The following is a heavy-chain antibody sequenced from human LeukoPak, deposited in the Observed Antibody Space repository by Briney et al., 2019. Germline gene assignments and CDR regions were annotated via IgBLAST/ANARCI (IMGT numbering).Heavy chain of an antibody. CDR2: IQQDGSEK. CDR1: GFTFSSYS. Sequence: GGSLRLSCAASGFTFSSYSMNWVRQAPGKGLEWVANIQQDGSEKYYVDSVKGRFTISRDNAKNSLSLQMNSLRAEDTAVYYCARGRRSDSSGPPYFDYWGQGTLVTVSS. CDR3: ARGRRSDSSGPPYFDY. J-gene: IGHJ4*02. D-gene: IGHD6-19*01. V-gene: IGHV3-7*01.